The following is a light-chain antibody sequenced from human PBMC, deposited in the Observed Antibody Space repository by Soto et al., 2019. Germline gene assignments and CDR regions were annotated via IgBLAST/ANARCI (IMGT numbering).Light chain of an antibody. CDR1: QNVDSN. CDR3: QQRSTWPT. CDR2: DAS. V-gene: IGKV3-11*01. J-gene: IGKJ5*01. Sequence: EIVMTQSPATLSVSPGERATLSCRASQNVDSNLAWYQQKPGQAPRLLIYDASVRATGTPARFSGSGSGTDFTLTISSLEPEDFALYYCQQRSTWPTFGQGTRLEIK.